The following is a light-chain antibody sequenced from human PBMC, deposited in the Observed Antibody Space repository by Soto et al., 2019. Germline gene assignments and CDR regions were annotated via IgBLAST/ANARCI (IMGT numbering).Light chain of an antibody. V-gene: IGLV2-23*02. CDR1: SSDVGSYNL. J-gene: IGLJ7*01. CDR3: CSYAGSSTLAV. CDR2: EVS. Sequence: QSVLTQPASVSGSPGQSITISCTGTSSDVGSYNLVSWYQQHPTKAPKLMIYEVSERPSGVSNRFSGSKSDNTASLTISGLQAEDDADYYCCSYAGSSTLAVFGGGTQLTVL.